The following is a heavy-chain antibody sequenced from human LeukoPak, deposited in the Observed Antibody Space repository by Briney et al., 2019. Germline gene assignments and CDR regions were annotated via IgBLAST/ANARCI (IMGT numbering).Heavy chain of an antibody. Sequence: ASVKVSCKASGYTFTSYAMNWVRQAPGQGLEWMGWINTNTGNPTYAQGFTGRFVFSLDTSVSTAYLQISGLKAEDTAVYYCAREDGVAAAGFQTANWFDPWGQGTLVTVSS. CDR3: AREDGVAAAGFQTANWFDP. CDR2: INTNTGNP. J-gene: IGHJ5*02. V-gene: IGHV7-4-1*02. CDR1: GYTFTSYA. D-gene: IGHD6-13*01.